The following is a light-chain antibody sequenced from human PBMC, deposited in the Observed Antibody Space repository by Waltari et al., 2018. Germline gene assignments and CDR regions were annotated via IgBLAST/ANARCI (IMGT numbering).Light chain of an antibody. Sequence: QSVLTQPPLASGTPGQRVTISCSGNSSNIGINTVTWYQQLQGTAPKVLIFANYHRPPGVPDRFSASKSDTSASLAISGLQSEDEADYFCATWDDSLNGRVFGGGTKLTVL. CDR3: ATWDDSLNGRV. J-gene: IGLJ3*02. CDR1: SSNIGINT. V-gene: IGLV1-44*01. CDR2: ANY.